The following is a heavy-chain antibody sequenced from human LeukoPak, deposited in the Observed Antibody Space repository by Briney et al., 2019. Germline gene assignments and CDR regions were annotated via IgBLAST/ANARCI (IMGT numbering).Heavy chain of an antibody. CDR3: ARANYYDSSGPPSGLDY. Sequence: PSETLSLTCTVSGGSISSGGYYWSWIRQPPGKRLEWIGYIYYSGSTYYNPSLKSRVTISVDTSKNQFSLKLSSVTAADTAVYYCARANYYDSSGPPSGLDYWGQGTLVTVSS. CDR1: GGSISSGGYY. CDR2: IYYSGST. V-gene: IGHV4-31*03. D-gene: IGHD3-22*01. J-gene: IGHJ4*02.